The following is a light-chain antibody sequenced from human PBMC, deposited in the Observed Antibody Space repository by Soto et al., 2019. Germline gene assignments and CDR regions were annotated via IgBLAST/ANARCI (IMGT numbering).Light chain of an antibody. V-gene: IGKV3-11*01. J-gene: IGKJ1*01. Sequence: EIVLTQSPAILSLSPGERATLSCRASQSVSSYLAWYQQKPGQAPRLLIYDASNRATGIPARFSGSGSGTDFTLTISSLEPEDFAVYYCQQLGTFGQGTKVEIK. CDR2: DAS. CDR3: QQLGT. CDR1: QSVSSY.